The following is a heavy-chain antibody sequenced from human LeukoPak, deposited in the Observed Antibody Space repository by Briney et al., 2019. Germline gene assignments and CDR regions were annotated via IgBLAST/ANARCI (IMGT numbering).Heavy chain of an antibody. V-gene: IGHV4-4*07. CDR2: IYTSGST. D-gene: IGHD6-13*01. J-gene: IGHJ5*02. Sequence: KSSETLSLTCTVSGGSISSYYWSWIRQPAGKGLECIGRIYTSGSTDYNPSLKSRVAMSVDTSKKQFSLKLRSVTAADTAVYYCARDEWISSSWVNWFDPWGQGTLVTVSS. CDR3: ARDEWISSSWVNWFDP. CDR1: GGSISSYY.